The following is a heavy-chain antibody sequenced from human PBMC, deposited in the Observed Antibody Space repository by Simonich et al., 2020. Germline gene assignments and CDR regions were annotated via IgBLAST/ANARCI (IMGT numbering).Heavy chain of an antibody. CDR2: IWHDESNK. Sequence: QVQLVESGGGVVQPGRSLRLSCAASGFTFSSYGMHWVRQAPGKWWYWVEIIWHDESNKYYADSVKGRFTISRDNSKNTLYLQMNSLRAEDTAMYYCAKESTVSRWDYYYGMDVWGQGTTVTVSS. V-gene: IGHV3-30*18. CDR3: AKESTVSRWDYYYGMDV. D-gene: IGHD4-17*01. J-gene: IGHJ6*02. CDR1: GFTFSSYG.